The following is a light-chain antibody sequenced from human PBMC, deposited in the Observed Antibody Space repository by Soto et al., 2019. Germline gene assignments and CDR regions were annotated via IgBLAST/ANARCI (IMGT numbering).Light chain of an antibody. V-gene: IGLV3-21*04. CDR1: NIGSKS. CDR2: YDS. J-gene: IGLJ2*01. CDR3: QVWDSSSDHHVV. Sequence: SYELTQPPSGSVAPGKTARITCGGNNIGSKSVHWYQQKPGQAPVLVIYYDSDRPSWIPERFSGSNSGNTATLTISRVEAGDEADYYCQVWDSSSDHHVVFGGGTKLTVL.